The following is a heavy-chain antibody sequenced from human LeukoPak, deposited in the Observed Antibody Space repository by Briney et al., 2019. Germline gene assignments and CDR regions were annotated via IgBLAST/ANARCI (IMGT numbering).Heavy chain of an antibody. D-gene: IGHD6-13*01. J-gene: IGHJ4*02. CDR3: AKERPRIAAAGTSRHFDY. V-gene: IGHV3-21*01. CDR2: ISSSSSYI. Sequence: GGSLRLSCAASGFTFSSYSMNWVRQAPGKGLEWVSSISSSSSYIYYADSVKGRFTISRDNSKNTLYLQMSSLRAEDTAVYYCAKERPRIAAAGTSRHFDYWGQGTLVTVSS. CDR1: GFTFSSYS.